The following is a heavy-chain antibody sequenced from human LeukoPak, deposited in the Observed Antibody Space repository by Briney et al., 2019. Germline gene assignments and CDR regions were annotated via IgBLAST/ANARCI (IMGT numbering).Heavy chain of an antibody. J-gene: IGHJ3*01. CDR3: ARDKASGSSYGSSFHF. V-gene: IGHV3-7*01. Sequence: PGGSLRLSCAASGFTFNNYWMTWVRQGPGKGLEWVAQIKEDGSEKYYVDSVRGRFIISRDNAKNSLYLQMNSLRVEDTALYYCARDKASGSSYGSSFHFWGQGTMVTVSS. CDR2: IKEDGSEK. D-gene: IGHD1-26*01. CDR1: GFTFNNYW.